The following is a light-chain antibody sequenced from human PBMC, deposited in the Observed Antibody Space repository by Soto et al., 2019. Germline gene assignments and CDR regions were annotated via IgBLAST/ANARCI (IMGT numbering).Light chain of an antibody. CDR1: QSVINH. V-gene: IGKV3-11*01. CDR2: ETS. Sequence: EIVLTQSPATLSMSPGERATLSCRASQSVINHLAWYQQKPGQAPRLLIYETSNRATGIPARFSGSGSGTDFILTISSLEPEDFAVYYCQQRRSWHPTFGRGTKVVIK. CDR3: QQRRSWHPT. J-gene: IGKJ1*01.